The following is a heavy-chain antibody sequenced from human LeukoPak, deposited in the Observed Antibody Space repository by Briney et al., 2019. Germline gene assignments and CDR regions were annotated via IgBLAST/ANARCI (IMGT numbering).Heavy chain of an antibody. CDR3: AKIPKGGYFDS. Sequence: GGSLRLSCAASGFTFSSYTMNWVRQPPGKGLEWVSNIGTSSTTIYYADSVKGRFTISRDSSKNTLSLQMNSLRAEDTAVYYCAKIPKGGYFDSWGQGTLVTVSS. CDR1: GFTFSSYT. V-gene: IGHV3-48*01. J-gene: IGHJ4*02. D-gene: IGHD2-2*01. CDR2: IGTSSTTI.